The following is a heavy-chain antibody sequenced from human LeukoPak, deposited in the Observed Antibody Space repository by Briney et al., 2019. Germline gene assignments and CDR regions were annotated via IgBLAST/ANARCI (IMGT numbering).Heavy chain of an antibody. V-gene: IGHV3-33*01. CDR2: IWYDGSNK. CDR3: ARENGHFDY. Sequence: GGSLRLSCAASGFTLSSYGMHWVRQAPGKGLEWVAVIWYDGSNKEYADSVKGRFTISRDNSKNTLYLEMNSLRAEDTAVYYCARENGHFDYLGQGTLVTVSS. J-gene: IGHJ4*02. CDR1: GFTLSSYG. D-gene: IGHD2-8*01.